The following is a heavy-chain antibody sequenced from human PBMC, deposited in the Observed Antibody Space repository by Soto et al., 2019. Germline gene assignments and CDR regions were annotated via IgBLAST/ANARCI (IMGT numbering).Heavy chain of an antibody. D-gene: IGHD3-10*01. V-gene: IGHV3-48*03. CDR1: GLSFSNYE. CDR2: IGRGGTTT. Sequence: GGSLRLSCAASGLSFSNYEMNWVRQAPGKGLEWVSYIGRGGTTTYYADSLKGRFTISRDNAKNSLYLQMNSLRAEDTAVYYCATRSGGGGAFDFWGQGTMVTV. J-gene: IGHJ3*01. CDR3: ATRSGGGGAFDF.